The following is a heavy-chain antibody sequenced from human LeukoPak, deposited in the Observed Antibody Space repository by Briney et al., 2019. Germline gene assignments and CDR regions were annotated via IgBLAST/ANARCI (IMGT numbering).Heavy chain of an antibody. CDR3: AREVRYSYGTTIFDY. D-gene: IGHD5-18*01. Sequence: PGGSPRLSCAASGFTFSSYWMSWVRQAPGKGLEWVANIKQDGSEKYYVDSVKGRFTISRDNAKNSLYLQMNSLRAEDTAVYYCAREVRYSYGTTIFDYWGQGTLVTVSS. CDR1: GFTFSSYW. CDR2: IKQDGSEK. J-gene: IGHJ4*02. V-gene: IGHV3-7*01.